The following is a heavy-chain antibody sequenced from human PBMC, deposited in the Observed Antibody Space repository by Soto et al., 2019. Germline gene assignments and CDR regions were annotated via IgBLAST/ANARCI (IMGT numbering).Heavy chain of an antibody. CDR2: INPSGGST. CDR3: ASHIAARYGAFDI. V-gene: IGHV1-46*01. J-gene: IGHJ3*02. Sequence: ASVKVSCKASGYTFTSYYMHWVRQAPGQGLEWMGIINPSGGSTSYAQKFQGRVTMTRDTSTSTVYMEPSSLRSEDTAVYYCASHIAARYGAFDIWGQGTMVTVSS. D-gene: IGHD6-6*01. CDR1: GYTFTSYY.